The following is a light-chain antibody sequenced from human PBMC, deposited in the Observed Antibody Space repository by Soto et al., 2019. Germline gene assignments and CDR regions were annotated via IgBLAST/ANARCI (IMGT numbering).Light chain of an antibody. Sequence: QSVLTQPASVSGSPGQSITISCTGTSSGVGGYNYVSWYQQHPGKAPKLMIYDVSNRPSGVSNRFSGSKSGNTASLTISGLQAEDKADYYCSSYTSSSTQVFGTGTKVTVL. CDR1: SSGVGGYNY. J-gene: IGLJ1*01. CDR2: DVS. V-gene: IGLV2-14*01. CDR3: SSYTSSSTQV.